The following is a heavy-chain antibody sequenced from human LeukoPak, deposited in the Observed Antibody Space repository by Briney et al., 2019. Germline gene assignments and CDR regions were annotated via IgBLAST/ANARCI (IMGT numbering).Heavy chain of an antibody. CDR1: GYTFTSYY. D-gene: IGHD6-13*01. V-gene: IGHV1-46*01. Sequence: ASVKVSCKASGYTFTSYYMHWVRQAPGQGLEWMGIINPSGGSTIYAQKFQGRVTMTEDTSTDTAYMELSSLRSEDTAVYYCATGTAAGPDYWGQGTLVTVSS. J-gene: IGHJ4*02. CDR3: ATGTAAGPDY. CDR2: INPSGGST.